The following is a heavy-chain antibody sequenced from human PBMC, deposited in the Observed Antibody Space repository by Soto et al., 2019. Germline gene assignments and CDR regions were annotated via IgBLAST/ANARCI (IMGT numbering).Heavy chain of an antibody. CDR2: FYYSGST. CDR3: ARNIQRDYRGVFYY. CDR1: GDSVSSVGSY. D-gene: IGHD3-10*01. J-gene: IGHJ4*02. Sequence: SETLSLTCTVSGDSVSSVGSYWSWIRQPPGKGLEWIGYFYYSGSTNYIPSLKSRVTISVDTSKNQFSLKLSSVTAADTAVYFCARNIQRDYRGVFYYWGQGTLVTVS. V-gene: IGHV4-61*08.